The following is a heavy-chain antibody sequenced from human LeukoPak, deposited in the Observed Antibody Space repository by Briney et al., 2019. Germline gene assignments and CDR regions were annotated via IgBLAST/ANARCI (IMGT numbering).Heavy chain of an antibody. CDR2: ISSSGSTI. CDR1: GFTFSDYY. Sequence: GGSLRLSCAASGFTFSDYYMSWIRQAPGKGLEWVSYISSSGSTIYYADSVKGRFTISRDNAKNSLYLQMNSVRAEDTAVYYCARFFTAYGDYYYYYYMDVWGKGTTVTISS. V-gene: IGHV3-11*04. CDR3: ARFFTAYGDYYYYYYMDV. D-gene: IGHD4-17*01. J-gene: IGHJ6*03.